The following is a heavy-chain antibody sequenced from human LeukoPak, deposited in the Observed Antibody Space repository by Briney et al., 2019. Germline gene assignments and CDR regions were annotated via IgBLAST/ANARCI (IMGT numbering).Heavy chain of an antibody. J-gene: IGHJ4*02. D-gene: IGHD6-13*01. CDR1: GGSISSSNYY. V-gene: IGHV4-39*01. CDR3: ARRLAGTEDY. CDR2: FYYSGST. Sequence: SKTLSLTCTVSGGSISSSNYYWGWIRQPPGRGLEWIGSFYYSGSTYYNPSLRSRVTISVDTSKNQFSLRLSSVTATDTAVYYCARRLAGTEDYWGQGTLVTVSS.